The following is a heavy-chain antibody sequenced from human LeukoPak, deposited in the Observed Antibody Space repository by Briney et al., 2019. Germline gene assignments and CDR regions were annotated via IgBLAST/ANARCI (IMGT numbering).Heavy chain of an antibody. CDR1: GFTFTSSA. Sequence: SVTVSCKASGFTFTSSAVQWVRQARGQRLEWIGWIVVGSGNTNYAQKFQERVTITRDMSTSTAYMELSSLRSEDTAVYYCAADLAAAGTLDYWGQGTLVTVSS. D-gene: IGHD6-13*01. CDR3: AADLAAAGTLDY. J-gene: IGHJ4*02. V-gene: IGHV1-58*01. CDR2: IVVGSGNT.